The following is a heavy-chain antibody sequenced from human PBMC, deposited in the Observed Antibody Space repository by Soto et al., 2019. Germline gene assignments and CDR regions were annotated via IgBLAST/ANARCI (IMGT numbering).Heavy chain of an antibody. CDR3: ARDWLRQDDILTPSWNFNL. J-gene: IGHJ2*01. V-gene: IGHV3-30*04. D-gene: IGHD3-9*01. CDR2: ISFNGRKK. Sequence: QEQLVESGGGVVRPGKSLRLSCEASGFNFTYNAMHWVRQAPGKGLEWVAVISFNGRKKFYARSVKGRFTISRDNSKHTLYLQINNLRPGDTAVYYCARDWLRQDDILTPSWNFNLWGQGTLVTAS. CDR1: GFNFTYNA.